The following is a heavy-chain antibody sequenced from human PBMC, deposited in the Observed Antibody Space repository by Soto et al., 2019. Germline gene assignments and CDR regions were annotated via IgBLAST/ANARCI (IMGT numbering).Heavy chain of an antibody. CDR1: GFTFSSYG. Sequence: GGSLRLSCAASGFTFSSYGMHWVRQAPGKGLEWVAVISYDGSNKYYADSVKGRFTISRDNSKNTLYLQMNSLRAEDTAMYYCCGPLGFLEWLRVDAFDIWGQGTMVTVSS. J-gene: IGHJ3*02. CDR3: CGPLGFLEWLRVDAFDI. CDR2: ISYDGSNK. V-gene: IGHV3-30*03. D-gene: IGHD3-3*01.